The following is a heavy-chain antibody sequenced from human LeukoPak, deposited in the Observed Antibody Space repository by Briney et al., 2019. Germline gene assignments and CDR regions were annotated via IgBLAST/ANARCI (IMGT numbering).Heavy chain of an antibody. J-gene: IGHJ5*02. CDR1: GYTFTSYD. Sequence: ASVKVSCKASGYTFTSYDINWVRQATGQGLEWMGWMNPNSGNTGYAQKFQGRVTMTRNTSISTAYMELSSLRSEDTAVYYCARGGCSGTSCPLRFDPWGQGTLVTVSS. D-gene: IGHD2-2*01. CDR3: ARGGCSGTSCPLRFDP. V-gene: IGHV1-8*01. CDR2: MNPNSGNT.